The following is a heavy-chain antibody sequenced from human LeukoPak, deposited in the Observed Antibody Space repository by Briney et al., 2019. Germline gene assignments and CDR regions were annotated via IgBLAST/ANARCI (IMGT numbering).Heavy chain of an antibody. V-gene: IGHV6-1*01. CDR2: TYYRFKCYN. CDR1: GEGLSSDSAA. CDR3: ARRGGVTTPFDY. Sequence: SQSVSLASPISGEGLSSDSAAWNWIRKSPSSGLEWLGRTYYRFKCYNDYAVSVKSRITIIPDTSKNQFSLQLNSVTPEDTAVYYCARRGGVTTPFDYWGQGTLVTVSS. J-gene: IGHJ4*02. D-gene: IGHD4-17*01.